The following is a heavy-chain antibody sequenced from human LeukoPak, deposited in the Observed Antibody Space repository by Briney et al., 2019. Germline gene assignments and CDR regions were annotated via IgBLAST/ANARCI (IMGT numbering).Heavy chain of an antibody. CDR3: ARAPQYGGFDY. Sequence: SETLSLTCTVSGGSISLRTYYWSWIRQHPGKGLEWLGYIYDSGSTYYSPSLESRVTISVDTSTNQFSLKLSSVTAADTAVYYCARAPQYGGFDYWGQGTLVTVSS. V-gene: IGHV4-31*02. CDR2: IYDSGST. CDR1: GGSISLRTYY. D-gene: IGHD4-23*01. J-gene: IGHJ4*02.